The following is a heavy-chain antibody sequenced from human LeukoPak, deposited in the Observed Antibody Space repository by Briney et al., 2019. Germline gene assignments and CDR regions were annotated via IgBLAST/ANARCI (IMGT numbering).Heavy chain of an antibody. J-gene: IGHJ4*02. V-gene: IGHV3-23*01. D-gene: IGHD3-16*02. CDR2: ISGSGGST. CDR1: GFTFYSYA. Sequence: PGGSLRLSCAASGFTFYSYAMNWVRQAPGKGLEWVSAISGSGGSTYYADSVKGRFTISRDSSKNTLYLQMNSLRAEDTAIYYCAKRGAEVGVTVAPGDYWGQGTLVTVSS. CDR3: AKRGAEVGVTVAPGDY.